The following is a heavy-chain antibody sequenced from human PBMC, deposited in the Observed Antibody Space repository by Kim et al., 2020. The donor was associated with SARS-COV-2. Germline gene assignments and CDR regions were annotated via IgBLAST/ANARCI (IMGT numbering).Heavy chain of an antibody. Sequence: GGSLRLSCAASGFTFSSYGMHWVRQAPGKGLEWVAVIWYDGSNKYYADSVKGRFTISRDNSKNTLYLQMNSLRAEDTAVYYCARDGGWSGYYRLDYWGQGTLVPVSS. J-gene: IGHJ4*02. CDR3: ARDGGWSGYYRLDY. D-gene: IGHD3-3*01. CDR2: IWYDGSNK. V-gene: IGHV3-33*01. CDR1: GFTFSSYG.